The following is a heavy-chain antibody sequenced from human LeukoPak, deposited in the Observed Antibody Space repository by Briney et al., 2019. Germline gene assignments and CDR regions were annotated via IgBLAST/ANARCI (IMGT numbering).Heavy chain of an antibody. CDR3: ARHYGSGSLDY. CDR1: GFTFSRDW. J-gene: IGHJ4*02. CDR2: IKQDGSEK. D-gene: IGHD3-10*01. Sequence: GGSLRLSCAASGFTFSRDWMNWVRHAPGKGLEWVANIKQDGSEKYYVDSVKGRFTISRDNAKNSLYLQMNSLRAEDTAIYYCARHYGSGSLDYWGQGTLVTVSS. V-gene: IGHV3-7*01.